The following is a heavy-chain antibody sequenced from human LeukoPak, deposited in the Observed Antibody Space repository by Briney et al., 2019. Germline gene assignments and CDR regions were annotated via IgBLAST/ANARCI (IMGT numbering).Heavy chain of an antibody. Sequence: PGGSLRLSCAASGFTFSSYWMSWVRQAPGKGLEWVANIKQDGSEKYYVDSVKGRFTISRDNAKNSLYLQMNSLRAEDTAVYYCARDNTGYYYYYGMDVWGQGTTVTVSS. CDR3: ARDNTGYYYYYGMDV. V-gene: IGHV3-7*01. CDR1: GFTFSSYW. CDR2: IKQDGSEK. J-gene: IGHJ6*02.